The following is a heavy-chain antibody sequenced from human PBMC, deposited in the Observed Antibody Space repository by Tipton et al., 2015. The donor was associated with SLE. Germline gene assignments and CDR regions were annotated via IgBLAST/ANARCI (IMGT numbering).Heavy chain of an antibody. CDR1: GDSIGTYY. CDR3: ARLRQTYYYYMDV. V-gene: IGHV4-59*01. Sequence: TLSLTCAISGDSIGTYYWSWIRQSPGKGLEWMASIHHSGYSLSTDYNPSLKSRVTISLDTSADHFSLRLTSLTAADTAVYYCARLRQTYYYYMDVWGKGTTVTVSS. CDR2: IHHSGYSLST. J-gene: IGHJ6*03.